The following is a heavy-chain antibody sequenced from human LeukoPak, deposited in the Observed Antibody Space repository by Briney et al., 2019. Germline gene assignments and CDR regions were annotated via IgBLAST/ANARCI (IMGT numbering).Heavy chain of an antibody. D-gene: IGHD3-22*01. Sequence: SETLSLTCAVYGGSFSGYYWSWIRQHPGKGLEWIGYIYYSGSTYYNPSLKSRVTISVDTSKNQFSLKLSSMTAADTAVYYCATDYYDSSANYGMDVWGQGTTVTVSS. CDR1: GGSFSGYY. CDR2: IYYSGST. CDR3: ATDYYDSSANYGMDV. V-gene: IGHV4-31*11. J-gene: IGHJ6*02.